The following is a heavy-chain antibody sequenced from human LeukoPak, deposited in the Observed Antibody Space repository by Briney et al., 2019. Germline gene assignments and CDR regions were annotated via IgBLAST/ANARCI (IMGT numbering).Heavy chain of an antibody. V-gene: IGHV4-38-2*02. J-gene: IGHJ6*03. CDR3: ARTTTVRGTYYMDV. CDR1: GYSINSGYY. D-gene: IGHD3-10*01. Sequence: SETLSLTCTVSGYSINSGYYWVWIRQPPGKGLEWIGSIYRSGSTNYNPSLKSRVTISVDTSKNQFSLKVSSVTAADTAVYYCARTTTVRGTYYMDVWGKGTTVTISS. CDR2: IYRSGST.